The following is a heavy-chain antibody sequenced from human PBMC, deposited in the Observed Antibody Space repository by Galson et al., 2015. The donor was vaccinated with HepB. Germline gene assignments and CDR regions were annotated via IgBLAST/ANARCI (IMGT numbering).Heavy chain of an antibody. CDR1: GFNFRNYV. CDR3: TKERYSIFGVTLVADSGMDV. Sequence: SLRLSCAASGFNFRNYVMNWVRQAPGKGLEWVAIISQDGSEKYYEDSVRGRFAISRDSSNNTLYLHMSCLRPGDTAMYYCTKERYSIFGVTLVADSGMDVWGQGTTVSVSS. J-gene: IGHJ6*02. CDR2: ISQDGSEK. V-gene: IGHV3-30*09. D-gene: IGHD3-3*01.